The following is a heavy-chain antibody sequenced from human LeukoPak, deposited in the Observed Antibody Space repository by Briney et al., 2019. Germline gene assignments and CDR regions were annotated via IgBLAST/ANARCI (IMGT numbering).Heavy chain of an antibody. D-gene: IGHD3-10*01. CDR2: IYQSETA. CDR3: ARDRITMVRGVQDYYYYYYMDV. J-gene: IGHJ6*03. Sequence: PSETLSLTCTVSGYSISSGYFWGWMRQPPGKGLEWIGSIYQSETAHYNPSLKSRVTISVDTSKNQFSLKLSSVTAADTAVYYCARDRITMVRGVQDYYYYYYMDVWGKGTTVTISS. CDR1: GYSISSGYF. V-gene: IGHV4-38-2*02.